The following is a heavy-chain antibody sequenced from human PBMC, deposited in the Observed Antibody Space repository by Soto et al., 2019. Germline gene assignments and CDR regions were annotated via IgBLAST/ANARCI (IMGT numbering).Heavy chain of an antibody. D-gene: IGHD2-21*01. J-gene: IGHJ4*02. CDR3: ARFSFVGPSSFDY. CDR1: GGSISSYY. CDR2: IYYSGST. Sequence: PSETLSLTCTVSGGSISSYYWSWIRQPPGKGLEWIGYIYYSGSTNYNPSLKSRVTISVDTSKNQFSLKLSSVTAADTAVYYCARFSFVGPSSFDYWGQGTLVTVPQ. V-gene: IGHV4-59*01.